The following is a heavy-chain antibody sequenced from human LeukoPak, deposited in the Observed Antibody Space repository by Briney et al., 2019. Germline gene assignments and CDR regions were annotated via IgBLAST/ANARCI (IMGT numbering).Heavy chain of an antibody. V-gene: IGHV3-21*01. J-gene: IGHJ4*02. CDR3: ARDTRGLYYFDY. D-gene: IGHD1-26*01. CDR1: GFTFSSYE. CDR2: ISSSSSYI. Sequence: GGSLRLSCAASGFTFSSYEMNWVRQAPGKGLEWVSSISSSSSYIYYADSVKGRFTISRDNAKNSLYLQMNSLRAEDTAVYYCARDTRGLYYFDYWGQGTLVTVSS.